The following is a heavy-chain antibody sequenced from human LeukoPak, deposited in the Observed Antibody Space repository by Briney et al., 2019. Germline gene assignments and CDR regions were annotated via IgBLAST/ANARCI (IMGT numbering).Heavy chain of an antibody. CDR3: ARRAGAYSHPYDY. Sequence: GGSLRLSCAASGFTFSSYGMHWVRQAPGKGLEWVAFIRYDGSNKYYADSVKGRFTISRDNSKNTLYLQMNSLRADDTAVYYCARRAGAYSHPYDYWGQGTLVTVSS. CDR2: IRYDGSNK. CDR1: GFTFSSYG. V-gene: IGHV3-30*02. J-gene: IGHJ4*02. D-gene: IGHD4/OR15-4a*01.